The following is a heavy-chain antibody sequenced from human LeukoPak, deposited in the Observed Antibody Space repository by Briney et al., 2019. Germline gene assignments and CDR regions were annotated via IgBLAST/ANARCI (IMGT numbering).Heavy chain of an antibody. J-gene: IGHJ4*02. D-gene: IGHD3-3*01. CDR1: GFTFSSYA. CDR3: AKARSYDFWSGYPPTGY. Sequence: GGSLRLSCAASGFTFSSYAISWVRQAPGKGLEWVSAISGSGGSTYYADSAKGRFTISRDNSKNTLYLQMNSLRAEDTAVYYCAKARSYDFWSGYPPTGYWGQGTLVTVSS. V-gene: IGHV3-23*01. CDR2: ISGSGGST.